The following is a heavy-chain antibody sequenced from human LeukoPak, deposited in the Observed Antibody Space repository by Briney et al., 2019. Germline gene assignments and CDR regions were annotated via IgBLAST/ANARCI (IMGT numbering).Heavy chain of an antibody. CDR1: GYTFINYY. D-gene: IGHD4-17*01. Sequence: ASVKVSCKVSGYTFINYYIHWVRQAPGQGLEWMGWISPNSGGTKYAQKFEGRVTMTRDTSISTAYMDLSRLTSDDTAVYYCARYGDSGSNFDSWGQGTLVTASS. CDR2: ISPNSGGT. CDR3: ARYGDSGSNFDS. V-gene: IGHV1-2*02. J-gene: IGHJ4*02.